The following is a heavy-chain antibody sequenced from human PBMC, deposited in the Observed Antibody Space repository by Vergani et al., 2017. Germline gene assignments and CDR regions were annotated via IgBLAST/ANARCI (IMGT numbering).Heavy chain of an antibody. J-gene: IGHJ3*01. CDR2: LSPDGRRQ. D-gene: IGHD2/OR15-2a*01. CDR1: GFTFNNFD. V-gene: IGHV3-30*03. CDR3: AMEGCYLAFDV. Sequence: QTPLVESGGGVVQPGRSLRLSCAVSGFTFNNFDVHWVRQSPGKGLEWMAQLSPDGRRQHYVDSVKGRFTLSRDISTNTVYLQMNSLRFEDTATYYCAMEGCYLAFDVWCQGTMVIVSS.